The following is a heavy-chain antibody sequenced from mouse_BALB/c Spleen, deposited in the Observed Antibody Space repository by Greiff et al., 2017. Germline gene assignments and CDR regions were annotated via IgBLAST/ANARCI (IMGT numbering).Heavy chain of an antibody. CDR2: IDPENGNT. J-gene: IGHJ4*01. Sequence: VQLKESGAELVRPGALVKLSCKASGFNIKDYYMHWVKQRPEQGLEWIGWIDPENGNTIYDPKFQGKASLTADTSSNTAYLQLSSLTSEDTAVYYCARSGYGSYAMDYWGQGTSVTVSS. V-gene: IGHV14-1*02. CDR1: GFNIKDYY. CDR3: ARSGYGSYAMDY. D-gene: IGHD2-10*02.